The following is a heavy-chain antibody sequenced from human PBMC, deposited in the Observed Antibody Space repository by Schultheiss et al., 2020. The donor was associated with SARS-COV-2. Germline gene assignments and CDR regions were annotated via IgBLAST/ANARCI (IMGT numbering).Heavy chain of an antibody. Sequence: SETLSLTCAVYGGSFSGYYWSWIRQPPGKGLEWIGRIYTSGSTNCNPSLKSRVTISVDTSKNQFSLKLSSVTAADTAVYYCARGALHHWFDPWGQGTLVTVSS. V-gene: IGHV4-4*08. CDR2: IYTSGST. CDR1: GGSFSGYY. J-gene: IGHJ5*02. D-gene: IGHD4-11*01. CDR3: ARGALHHWFDP.